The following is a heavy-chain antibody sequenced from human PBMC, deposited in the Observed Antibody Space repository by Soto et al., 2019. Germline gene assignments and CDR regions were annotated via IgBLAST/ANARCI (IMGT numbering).Heavy chain of an antibody. Sequence: GGSLRLSCAASGFTVSSNYMSWVRQAPGKGLEWVSVIYSGGSTYYADSVKGRFTISRDNSKNTLYLQMNSLRAEDTAVYYCARGPSGYRSSRDYWGQGTLVTVSS. D-gene: IGHD5-18*01. CDR3: ARGPSGYRSSRDY. CDR2: IYSGGST. J-gene: IGHJ4*02. V-gene: IGHV3-53*01. CDR1: GFTVSSNY.